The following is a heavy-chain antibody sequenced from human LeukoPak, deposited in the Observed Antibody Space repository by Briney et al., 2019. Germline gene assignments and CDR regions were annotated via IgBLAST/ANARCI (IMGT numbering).Heavy chain of an antibody. Sequence: PGGSLSLSCATSGFTISPYSMSWVRQAPGKGLEWVACIRSSGSHTYYADSMKGRFIISRDNAKNSMSLHINSLRVEGTAMDFWARGDVDYYDSSGSDAFYIWGQGTRVTVSS. CDR3: ARGDVDYYDSSGSDAFYI. D-gene: IGHD3-22*01. CDR2: IRSSGSHT. J-gene: IGHJ3*02. CDR1: GFTISPYS. V-gene: IGHV3-21*01.